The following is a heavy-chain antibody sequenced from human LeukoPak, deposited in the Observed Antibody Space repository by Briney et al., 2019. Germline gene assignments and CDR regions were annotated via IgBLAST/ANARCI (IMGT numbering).Heavy chain of an antibody. J-gene: IGHJ4*02. Sequence: PGGSLRLSCAASGFTFGSYAMSWVRQAPGKGLEWVSAISGSGGSTYYADSVKGRFTISRDNSKNTLYLQMNNLRAEDTAVYYCAKDPSSRRIAVAGTPDYWGQGTLVTVSS. CDR1: GFTFGSYA. D-gene: IGHD6-19*01. CDR2: ISGSGGST. CDR3: AKDPSSRRIAVAGTPDY. V-gene: IGHV3-23*01.